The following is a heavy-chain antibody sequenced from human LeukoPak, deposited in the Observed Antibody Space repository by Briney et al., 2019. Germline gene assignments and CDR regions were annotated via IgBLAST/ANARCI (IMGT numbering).Heavy chain of an antibody. CDR2: IYYSGST. D-gene: IGHD4-23*01. CDR3: ARLSDGGNSYYYYYYYMDV. J-gene: IGHJ6*03. Sequence: SETLSPTCTVSGGSISSSSYYWGWIRQPPGKGLEWIGSIYYSGSTYYNPSLKSRVTISVDTSKNQFSLKLSSVTAADTAVYYCARLSDGGNSYYYYYYYMDVWGKGTTVTVSS. CDR1: GGSISSSSYY. V-gene: IGHV4-39*01.